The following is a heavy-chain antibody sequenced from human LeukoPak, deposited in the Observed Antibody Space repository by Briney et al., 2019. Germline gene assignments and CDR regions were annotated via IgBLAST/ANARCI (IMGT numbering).Heavy chain of an antibody. V-gene: IGHV3-48*01. J-gene: IGHJ4*02. D-gene: IGHD1-26*01. CDR1: GFTFSNYW. Sequence: GGSLRLSCAASGFTFSNYWMHWVRQAPGKGLEWVSYISSSSSTIYYADSVKGRFTISRDNAKNSLYLQMNSLRAEDTAVYYCARAQDRLVGATLYWGQGTLVTVSS. CDR3: ARAQDRLVGATLY. CDR2: ISSSSSTI.